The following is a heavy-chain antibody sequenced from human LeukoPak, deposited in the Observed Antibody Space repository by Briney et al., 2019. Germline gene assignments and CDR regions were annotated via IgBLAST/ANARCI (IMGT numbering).Heavy chain of an antibody. CDR2: INTSGST. Sequence: SETLTFTCTVSGGSISSYYWSWIRQPAGKGLEWIGRINTSGSTNYNPSLKSRVSMSVDTSMNQFSLKLTSVTAADTAVYYCARTLYYDFWSGYYFDYWGQGTLVTVSS. D-gene: IGHD3-3*01. V-gene: IGHV4-4*07. CDR3: ARTLYYDFWSGYYFDY. J-gene: IGHJ4*02. CDR1: GGSISSYY.